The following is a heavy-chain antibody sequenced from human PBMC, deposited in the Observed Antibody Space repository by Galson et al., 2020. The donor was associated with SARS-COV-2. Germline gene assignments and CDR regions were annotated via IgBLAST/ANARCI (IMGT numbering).Heavy chain of an antibody. CDR1: RYTLTELS. CDR2: FDPEDGET. CDR3: ATAPSIRGVITSYYYYYGMDF. D-gene: IGHD3-10*01. Sequence: ASVTVSCKVSRYTLTELSMHWVRPAPGKGLEWMGGFDPEDGETIYAQTFQGRVTLTEDTSTDTAYMELSSLRSEDTAVYYCATAPSIRGVITSYYYYYGMDFWGQWTTGTGSS. V-gene: IGHV1-24*01. J-gene: IGHJ6*01.